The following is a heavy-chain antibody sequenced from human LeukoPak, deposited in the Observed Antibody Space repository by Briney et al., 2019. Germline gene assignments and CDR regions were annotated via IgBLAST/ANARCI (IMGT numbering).Heavy chain of an antibody. Sequence: GASVTVSCKAFGYTFTSYGINWVRQAPGQGLEWMGWISANSGNTNYGQRFQGRVTMTTDTSTSTAYMELRSLRSDDTAVYYCARPRSCSSTSCYSADYWGQGTLVTVSS. CDR2: ISANSGNT. D-gene: IGHD2-2*01. J-gene: IGHJ4*02. CDR3: ARPRSCSSTSCYSADY. V-gene: IGHV1-18*01. CDR1: GYTFTSYG.